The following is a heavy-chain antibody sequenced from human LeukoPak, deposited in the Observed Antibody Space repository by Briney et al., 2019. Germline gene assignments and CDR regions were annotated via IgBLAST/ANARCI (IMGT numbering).Heavy chain of an antibody. CDR3: ARAYSSGSYFSRYYYYGMDV. D-gene: IGHD3-10*01. CDR2: IYYSGST. V-gene: IGHV4-59*01. Sequence: SETLSLTCAVYGGSFSGYYWSWIRQPPGKGLEWIGYIYYSGSTNYNPSLKSRVTISVDTSKNQFSLKLSSVTAADTAVYYCARAYSSGSYFSRYYYYGMDVWGQGTTVTVSS. CDR1: GGSFSGYY. J-gene: IGHJ6*02.